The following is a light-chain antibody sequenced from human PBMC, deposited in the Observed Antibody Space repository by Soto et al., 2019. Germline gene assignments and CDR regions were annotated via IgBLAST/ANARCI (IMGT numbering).Light chain of an antibody. J-gene: IGLJ2*01. Sequence: QSALTQPTSASGSPGQSVTISCTGTSSDVGGYNYVSWYQQHPGKGPKLMIYEVSKRHSGVPDRFSGAKSGNTASLTVSGLQAEDEADYYCSSYADISSVLFGGGTKLTVL. CDR2: EVS. V-gene: IGLV2-8*01. CDR3: SSYADISSVL. CDR1: SSDVGGYNY.